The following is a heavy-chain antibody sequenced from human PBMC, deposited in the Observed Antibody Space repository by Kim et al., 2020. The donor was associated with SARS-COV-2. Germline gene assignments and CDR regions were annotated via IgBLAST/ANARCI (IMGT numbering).Heavy chain of an antibody. D-gene: IGHD3-10*01. V-gene: IGHV1-46*01. CDR2: INPSGGST. CDR1: GYTFTSYY. J-gene: IGHJ6*02. Sequence: ASVKVSCKASGYTFTSYYMHWVRQAPGQGLEWMGIINPSGGSTSYAQKFQGRFTMTRDTSTSTVYMELSSLRSEDTAVYYCARDLSWFGELLSYYYYGMDVWGQGTTVTVSS. CDR3: ARDLSWFGELLSYYYYGMDV.